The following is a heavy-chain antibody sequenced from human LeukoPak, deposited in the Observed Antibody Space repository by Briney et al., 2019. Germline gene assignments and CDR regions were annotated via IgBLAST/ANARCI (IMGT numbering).Heavy chain of an antibody. CDR2: VHYSGAT. V-gene: IGHV4-39*07. D-gene: IGHD3-16*01. J-gene: IGHJ5*02. CDR1: GGSITSDAYY. CDR3: ARYGYTTTNWFDP. Sequence: SETLSLTCTVSGGSITSDAYYWGWIRQPPGKGLEWIASVHYSGATYYNPSLKSRVTISVDTSKNHFSPKLSSVTAADTAVYYCARYGYTTTNWFDPWGQGTLVTVSS.